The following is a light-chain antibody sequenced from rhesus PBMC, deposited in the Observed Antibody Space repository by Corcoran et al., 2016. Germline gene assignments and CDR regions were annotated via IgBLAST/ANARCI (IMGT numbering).Light chain of an antibody. Sequence: DIQMTQSPSSLSASVGDRVTITCRASKGISDYLSWYQQKPGKAPKRLIYAASSLESGVPSRFSGSGSVTDFTLTISSLQPEDFAAYYCLQGYSAPWTFGQGTKVEIK. CDR3: LQGYSAPWT. CDR1: KGISDY. V-gene: IGKV1-36*02. J-gene: IGKJ1*01. CDR2: AAS.